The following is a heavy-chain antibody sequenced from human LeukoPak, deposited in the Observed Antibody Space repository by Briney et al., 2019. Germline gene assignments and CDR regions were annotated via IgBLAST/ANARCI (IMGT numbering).Heavy chain of an antibody. CDR1: GGSISSYY. D-gene: IGHD4-17*01. J-gene: IGHJ4*02. Sequence: SETLPLTCTVSGGSISSYYWSWIRQPPGKGLEWIGYIYYSGSTNYNPSLKSRVTISVDTSKNQFSLKLSSVTAADTAVYYCAREGIPTGDFDYWGQGTLVTVSS. V-gene: IGHV4-59*01. CDR2: IYYSGST. CDR3: AREGIPTGDFDY.